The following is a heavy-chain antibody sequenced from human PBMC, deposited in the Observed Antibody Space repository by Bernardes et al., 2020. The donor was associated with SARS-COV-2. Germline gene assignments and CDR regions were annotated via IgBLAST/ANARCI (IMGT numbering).Heavy chain of an antibody. CDR2: ISSSGSTI. V-gene: IGHV3-11*01. Sequence: GGSLRLSCAASGFTFSDYYMSWIRQAPGKGLEWVSYISSSGSTIYYADSVKGRFTISRDNAKNSLYLQMNSLRAEDTAVYYCAREGSAGYSSSSEYYYYYGMDVWGQGTTVTVSS. J-gene: IGHJ6*02. D-gene: IGHD6-6*01. CDR1: GFTFSDYY. CDR3: AREGSAGYSSSSEYYYYYGMDV.